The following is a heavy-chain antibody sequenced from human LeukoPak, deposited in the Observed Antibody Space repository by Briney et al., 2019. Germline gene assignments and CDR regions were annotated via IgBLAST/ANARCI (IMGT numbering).Heavy chain of an antibody. CDR1: GFTFSSYG. CDR2: IRYDGSNK. V-gene: IGHV3-30*02. CDR3: AKGGFAYSSSWYVPTTRYNWFDP. D-gene: IGHD6-13*01. Sequence: PGGSLRLSCAASGFTFSSYGMHWVRQAPGKGLEWVAFIRYDGSNKYYADSVKGRFTISRDNSKSTLYLQMNSLRAEDTAVYYCAKGGFAYSSSWYVPTTRYNWFDPWGQGTLVTVSS. J-gene: IGHJ5*02.